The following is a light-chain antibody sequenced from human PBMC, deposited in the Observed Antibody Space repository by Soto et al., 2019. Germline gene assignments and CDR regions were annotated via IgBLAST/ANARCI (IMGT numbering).Light chain of an antibody. Sequence: EIVMTQSPATLSVSPGERATLSCRASQSVSSNLAWYQQKPGQAPRLRIYGASTRATGIPARFSGSGSGTEFTLTIRSLQSEDYEVYYCQQYNKWPPLTFGQGTKVEIK. V-gene: IGKV3-15*01. CDR3: QQYNKWPPLT. J-gene: IGKJ1*01. CDR1: QSVSSN. CDR2: GAS.